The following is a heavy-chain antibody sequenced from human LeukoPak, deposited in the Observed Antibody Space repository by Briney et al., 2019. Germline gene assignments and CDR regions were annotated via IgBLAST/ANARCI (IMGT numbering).Heavy chain of an antibody. CDR3: AKDPTVTMGYYYYGMDV. Sequence: GGSLRLSCAASGFTFSSYAMSWVRQAPGKGLEWVSAISGSGGSTYYADSVKGRFTISSDNSKNTLYLQMNSLRAEDTAVYYCAKDPTVTMGYYYYGMDVWGQGTTVTVSS. D-gene: IGHD4-11*01. CDR1: GFTFSSYA. CDR2: ISGSGGST. V-gene: IGHV3-23*01. J-gene: IGHJ6*02.